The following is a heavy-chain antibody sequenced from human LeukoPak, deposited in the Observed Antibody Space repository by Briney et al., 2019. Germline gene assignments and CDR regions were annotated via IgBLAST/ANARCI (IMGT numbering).Heavy chain of an antibody. V-gene: IGHV3-21*01. CDR3: ARDPVVLWFGEFPDY. Sequence: GGSLRLSCAASGFTFSSYSMNWVRQAPGKGLEWVSSISSSSSYIYYADPVKGRFTISRDNAKNSLYLQMNSLRAEDTAVYYCARDPVVLWFGEFPDYWGQGTLVTVSS. J-gene: IGHJ4*02. D-gene: IGHD3-10*01. CDR1: GFTFSSYS. CDR2: ISSSSSYI.